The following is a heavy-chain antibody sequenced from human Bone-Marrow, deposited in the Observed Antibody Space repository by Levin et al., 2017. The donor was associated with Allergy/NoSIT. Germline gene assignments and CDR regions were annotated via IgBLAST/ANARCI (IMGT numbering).Heavy chain of an antibody. D-gene: IGHD2-15*01. V-gene: IGHV3-30*18. Sequence: QTGGSLRLSCAASGFTFSSYGMHWVRQAPGKGLEWVAVISYDGSNKYYADSVKGRFTISRDNSKNTLYLQMNSLRAEDTAVYYCAKSDPPRTGGSRHYYYYGMDVWGQGTTVTVSS. J-gene: IGHJ6*02. CDR2: ISYDGSNK. CDR1: GFTFSSYG. CDR3: AKSDPPRTGGSRHYYYYGMDV.